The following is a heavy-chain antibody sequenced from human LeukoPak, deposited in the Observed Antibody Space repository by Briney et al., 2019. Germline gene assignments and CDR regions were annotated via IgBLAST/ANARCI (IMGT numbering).Heavy chain of an antibody. D-gene: IGHD6-19*01. CDR1: GFTFSSYS. CDR3: ARTPGIAVAGSLNV. V-gene: IGHV3-21*01. CDR2: ISSSSSYI. Sequence: NAGGSLRLSCAASGFTFSSYSMNWVRQAPGKGLEWVSSISSSSSYIYYADSVKGRFTISRDNAKNSLYLQMNSLRAEDKAVYYCARTPGIAVAGSLNVWGKGTTVTVSS. J-gene: IGHJ6*04.